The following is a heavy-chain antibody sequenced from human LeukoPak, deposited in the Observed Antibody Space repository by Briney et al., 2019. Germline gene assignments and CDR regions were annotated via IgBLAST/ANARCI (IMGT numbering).Heavy chain of an antibody. D-gene: IGHD2-2*02. CDR3: SPDCAGSTSCYRSYLI. CDR2: IKIKAHGETI. CDR1: GITFSEAW. Sequence: PGGSLRLSCVGSGITFSEAWMTWVRQSPGKGLEWVGRIKIKAHGETIDYAAPVKGRFIISRDDSKNTVYLQMNSLKTEDTGFYYCSPDCAGSTSCYRSYLIWGQGTLVTVSS. J-gene: IGHJ3*02. V-gene: IGHV3-15*01.